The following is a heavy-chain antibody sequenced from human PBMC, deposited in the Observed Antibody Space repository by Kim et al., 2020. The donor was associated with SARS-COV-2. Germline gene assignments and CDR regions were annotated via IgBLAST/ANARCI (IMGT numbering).Heavy chain of an antibody. Sequence: LKSRVAISVDTSKNQFSLRLSSVTAADTAVYYCARGLGITMIVVVNGPFDYWGQGTLVTVSS. V-gene: IGHV4-34*01. CDR3: ARGLGITMIVVVNGPFDY. J-gene: IGHJ4*02. D-gene: IGHD3-22*01.